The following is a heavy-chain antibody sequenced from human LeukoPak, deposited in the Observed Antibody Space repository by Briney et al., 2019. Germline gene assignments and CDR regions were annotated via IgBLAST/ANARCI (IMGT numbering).Heavy chain of an antibody. J-gene: IGHJ5*02. D-gene: IGHD3-3*01. V-gene: IGHV4-4*07. CDR2: IETSGTT. CDR3: ARIVPISITTYGTNWFDP. CDR1: GGSISSYY. Sequence: PSETLSLTCTVSGGSISSYYWSWIRQPPGKGLEWIGRIETSGTTKYNPSLKSRVSMSVETSKNQFSLKMSSVTAADTAVYYCARIVPISITTYGTNWFDPWGQGTLVTVSS.